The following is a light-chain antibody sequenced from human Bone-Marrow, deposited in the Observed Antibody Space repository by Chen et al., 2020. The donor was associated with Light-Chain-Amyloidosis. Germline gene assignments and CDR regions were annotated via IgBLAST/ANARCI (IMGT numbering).Light chain of an antibody. Sequence: SYELTQPPSVSVSPGQTARITCSGDDLPTKYAYWYQQKPGQAPVLVIHRDTERPSGISERFSGSSSGTTATLTISGVQAEDEADYNCQSADSNSTNEVIVGGGTKLTVL. CDR1: DLPTKY. CDR3: QSADSNSTNEVI. J-gene: IGLJ2*01. V-gene: IGLV3-25*03. CDR2: RDT.